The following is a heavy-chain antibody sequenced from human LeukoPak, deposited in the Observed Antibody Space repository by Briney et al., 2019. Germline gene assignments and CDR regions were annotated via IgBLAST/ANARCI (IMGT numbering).Heavy chain of an antibody. CDR1: GGSISSSSYY. V-gene: IGHV4-39*01. CDR3: ARHLRHPIFGFDY. D-gene: IGHD3-3*01. Sequence: SETLSLTCTVSGGSISSSSYYWGWIRQPPGKGLEWIGSIYYSGSTYYNPSLKSRVTISVDTSKNQFSLKLSSVTAADTAVYYCARHLRHPIFGFDYWGRGTLVTVSS. J-gene: IGHJ4*02. CDR2: IYYSGST.